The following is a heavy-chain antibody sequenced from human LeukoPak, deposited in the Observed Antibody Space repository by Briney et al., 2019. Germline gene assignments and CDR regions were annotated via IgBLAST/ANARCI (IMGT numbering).Heavy chain of an antibody. V-gene: IGHV3-7*01. CDR1: GFTFNNYW. Sequence: PGGSLRLSCAASGFTFNNYWMNWVRQAPGKGLEWVANIKQDGSEKYYVDSVKGRFTISRDNAKNSLSLQMNNLRAEDTAVYYCARRQTYYYDSSGYYNAPPADYWGQGTLVTVSS. J-gene: IGHJ4*02. CDR2: IKQDGSEK. CDR3: ARRQTYYYDSSGYYNAPPADY. D-gene: IGHD3-22*01.